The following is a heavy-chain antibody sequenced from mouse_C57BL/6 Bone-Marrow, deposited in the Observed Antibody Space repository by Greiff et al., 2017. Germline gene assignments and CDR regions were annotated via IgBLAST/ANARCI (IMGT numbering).Heavy chain of an antibody. V-gene: IGHV1-81*01. D-gene: IGHD3-3*01. CDR3: AGTEPFDY. CDR2: IYPRSGNT. CDR1: GYTFTSYG. Sequence: VQLQQSGAELARPGASVKLSCKASGYTFTSYGISWVKQRTGQGLEWIGEIYPRSGNTYYNEKFKGKATLTADKSSSTAYMELRRLTSEDSAVYFGAGTEPFDYWGQGTTLTVSS. J-gene: IGHJ2*01.